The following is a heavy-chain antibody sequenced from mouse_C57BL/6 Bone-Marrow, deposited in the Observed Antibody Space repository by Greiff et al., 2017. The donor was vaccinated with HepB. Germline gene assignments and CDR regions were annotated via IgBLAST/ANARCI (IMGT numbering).Heavy chain of an antibody. V-gene: IGHV5-9-1*02. D-gene: IGHD1-1*01. J-gene: IGHJ4*01. CDR1: GFTFSSYA. CDR2: ISSGGDYI. CDR3: TRDYYYGSSYGRYAMDY. Sequence: EVKLMESGEGLVKPGGSLKLSCAASGFTFSSYAMSWVRQTPEKRLEWVAYISSGGDYIYYADTVKGRFTISRDNARNTLYLQMSSLKSEDTAMYYCTRDYYYGSSYGRYAMDYWGQGTSVTVSS.